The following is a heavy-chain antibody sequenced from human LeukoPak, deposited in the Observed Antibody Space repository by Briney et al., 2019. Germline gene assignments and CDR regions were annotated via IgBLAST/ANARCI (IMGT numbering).Heavy chain of an antibody. CDR2: ILPIFGTA. V-gene: IGHV1-69*05. J-gene: IGHJ5*02. CDR1: GGTFSSYA. Sequence: SVKVSCKASGGTFSSYAISWVRQAPGQGLEWMGRILPIFGTANYAQKFQGRVTITTDESTSTAYMELSSLRSEDTAVYYCARTCGGTSIDSKYNWFDPWGQGTLVTVSS. D-gene: IGHD4-11*01. CDR3: ARTCGGTSIDSKYNWFDP.